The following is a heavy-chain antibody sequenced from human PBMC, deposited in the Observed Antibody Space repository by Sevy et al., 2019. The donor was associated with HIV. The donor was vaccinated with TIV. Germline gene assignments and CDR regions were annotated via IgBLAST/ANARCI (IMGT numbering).Heavy chain of an antibody. V-gene: IGHV3-30*02. J-gene: IGHJ4*02. CDR3: VKEGGGEGGDH. CDR1: GFSFSSYG. Sequence: GGSVRVSCAASGFSFSSYGMHWVRQAPGKGLEWMSYIQYDGSNKDYADSVKGRFTISRDNSKNTLYLQMNSLRVEDTAVFYWVKEGGGEGGDHWGQGTLVTVSS. CDR2: IQYDGSNK. D-gene: IGHD2-21*01.